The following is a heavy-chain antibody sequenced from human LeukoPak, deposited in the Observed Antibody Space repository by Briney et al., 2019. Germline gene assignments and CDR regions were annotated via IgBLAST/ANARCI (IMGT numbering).Heavy chain of an antibody. J-gene: IGHJ4*02. D-gene: IGHD4-17*01. CDR2: ISSSSSYI. V-gene: IGHV3-21*04. Sequence: GGSLRLSCAASGFTFSSYSMNWVRQAPGKGLEWVSSISSSSSYIYYADSVKGRFTISRDNAKNSLYLQMNSLRAEDTAVYYCARVDDYGDYGSSDRGDYWGQGTLVTVSS. CDR3: ARVDDYGDYGSSDRGDY. CDR1: GFTFSSYS.